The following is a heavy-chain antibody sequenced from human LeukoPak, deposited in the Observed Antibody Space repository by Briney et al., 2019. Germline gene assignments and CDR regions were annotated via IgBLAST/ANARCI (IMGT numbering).Heavy chain of an antibody. D-gene: IGHD2-15*01. J-gene: IGHJ5*02. CDR1: GYSFTSYW. CDR3: VRQPYCSGGSCYPGWFDP. CDR2: IDPSDSYT. Sequence: GESLKISCKGSGYSFTSYWISWVRQMPGKGLEWMGRIDPSDSYTNYSPSFQGHVTISADKSIGTAYLQWSSLKASDTAMYYCVRQPYCSGGSCYPGWFDPWGQGTLVTVSS. V-gene: IGHV5-10-1*01.